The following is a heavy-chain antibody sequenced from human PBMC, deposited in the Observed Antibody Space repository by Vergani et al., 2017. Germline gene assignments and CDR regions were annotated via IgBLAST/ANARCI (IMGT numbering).Heavy chain of an antibody. V-gene: IGHV3-30*03. CDR2: ISYDGTQK. Sequence: QVHLVESGGGVVQPGRSLRLSCVVSGFTSSYYGMHWVRQAPGKGLEWVAVISYDGTQKYYADSVKGRFTISRDNSKSTLYLQMNSLRTEDTAVYYCATKSCGTPGCQIGYFREWGQGNLVNVSS. D-gene: IGHD1-1*01. CDR1: GFTSSYYG. CDR3: ATKSCGTPGCQIGYFRE. J-gene: IGHJ1*01.